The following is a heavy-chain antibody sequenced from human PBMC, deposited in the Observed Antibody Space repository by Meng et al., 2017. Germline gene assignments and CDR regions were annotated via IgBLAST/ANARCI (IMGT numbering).Heavy chain of an antibody. CDR2: INSDGGST. D-gene: IGHD4-23*01. J-gene: IGHJ4*02. CDR1: EFTSSSYW. CDR3: ARFSYGGNSDY. V-gene: IGHV3-74*01. Sequence: ESLMISCAASEFTSSSYWMHWVRQAPGKGLLWVSRINSDGGSTSYADSVKGRFTISRENDKNTMYLQMNSLRAEDTAVYYCARFSYGGNSDYWGQGTLVTVSS.